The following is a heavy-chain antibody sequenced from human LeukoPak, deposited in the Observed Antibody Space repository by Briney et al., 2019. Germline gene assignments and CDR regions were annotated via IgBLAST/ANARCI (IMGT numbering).Heavy chain of an antibody. V-gene: IGHV4-39*07. Sequence: SETLSLTCTVSGGSISSSSYYWGWIRQPPGKGLEWIGSIYYSGSTYYNPSLKSRVTISVDTSKNQFSLKLSSVTAADTAVYYCARERFKSSWHANWFDPWGQGTLVTVSS. CDR1: GGSISSSSYY. CDR3: ARERFKSSWHANWFDP. D-gene: IGHD6-13*01. CDR2: IYYSGST. J-gene: IGHJ5*02.